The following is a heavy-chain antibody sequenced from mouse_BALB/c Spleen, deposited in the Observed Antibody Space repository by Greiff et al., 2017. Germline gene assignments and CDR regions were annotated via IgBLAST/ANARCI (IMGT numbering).Heavy chain of an antibody. CDR1: GFTFSSYG. J-gene: IGHJ4*01. D-gene: IGHD1-1*02. Sequence: EVMLVESGGDLVKPGGSLKLSCAASGFTFSSYGMSWVRQTPDKRLEWVATISSGGSYTYYPDSVKGRFTISRDNAKNTLYLQMSSLKSEDTAMCYCARHEGGKEGAMDYWGQGTSVTVSS. CDR3: ARHEGGKEGAMDY. V-gene: IGHV5-6*02. CDR2: ISSGGSYT.